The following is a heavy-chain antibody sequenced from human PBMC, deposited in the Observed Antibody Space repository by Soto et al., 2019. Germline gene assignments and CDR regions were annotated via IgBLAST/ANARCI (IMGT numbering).Heavy chain of an antibody. CDR1: GDSFSNYC. CDR2: INPGDSES. V-gene: IGHV5-51*01. Sequence: PVESLSSSCKASGDSFSNYCIVWVRQMPGKGLEWMAIINPGDSESRYSPSFQGQVTISADKSISTAYLQWNSLKASDTAMYYCARHSNNYVAHWGQGTLVTVSS. D-gene: IGHD4-4*01. J-gene: IGHJ4*02. CDR3: ARHSNNYVAH.